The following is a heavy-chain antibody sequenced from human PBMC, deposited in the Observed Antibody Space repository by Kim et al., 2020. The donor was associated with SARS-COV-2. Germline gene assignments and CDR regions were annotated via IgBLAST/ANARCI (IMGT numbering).Heavy chain of an antibody. J-gene: IGHJ1*01. CDR1: GFTFTGHA. CDR3: PKGGQGLEWVS. D-gene: IGHD3-3*01. V-gene: IGHV3-23*01. Sequence: GGSLRLSCTTSGFTFTGHAMSWVRQAPGKGLEWVSTIDGSDGSTYYADSVKGRFSISRDDSKNTLYLQMSALRAEDTAAYYCPKGGQGLEWVSRGQGSQV. CDR2: IDGSDGST.